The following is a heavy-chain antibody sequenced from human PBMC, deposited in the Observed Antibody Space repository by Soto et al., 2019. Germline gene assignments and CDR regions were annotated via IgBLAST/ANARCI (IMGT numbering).Heavy chain of an antibody. Sequence: EVQLAESGGGLAQPGGSLRLSCAASGFTISGYAMDWVRQAPGKGLEYVSGISSNGVGTYYAKSVQGRFTISRDNSKNTVYLQMGSLRPEDMAVYYCARRARPDFYYMDVWGKGTTVTVSS. J-gene: IGHJ6*03. CDR3: ARRARPDFYYMDV. CDR2: ISSNGVGT. CDR1: GFTISGYA. V-gene: IGHV3-64*01. D-gene: IGHD6-6*01.